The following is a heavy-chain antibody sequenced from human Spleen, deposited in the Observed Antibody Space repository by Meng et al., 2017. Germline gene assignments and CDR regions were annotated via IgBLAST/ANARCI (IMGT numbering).Heavy chain of an antibody. V-gene: IGHV4-39*07. D-gene: IGHD2-21*02. Sequence: SETLSLTCTVSGVSLSSRSYYWGWIRQPPGKGLEWIGSIYHSGSTFYNPSLKNRVTISIDTSKNHFSLKLTSVTAADTAVYYCARGAVVTLIFNYAMDVWGQGTTVTVSS. CDR3: ARGAVVTLIFNYAMDV. CDR1: GVSLSSRSYY. J-gene: IGHJ6*02. CDR2: IYHSGST.